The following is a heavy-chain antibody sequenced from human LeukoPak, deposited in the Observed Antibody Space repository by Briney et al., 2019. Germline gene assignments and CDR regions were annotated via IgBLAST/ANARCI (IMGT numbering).Heavy chain of an antibody. Sequence: SVKVSCKASGGTFSSYAISWVRQAPGQGLEWMGRIIPIFGTANYAQKFQGRVTITTDESTSTAYMELSSLRSEDTAVHYCARGLRYSGSYYFDYWGQGTLVTVSS. CDR1: GGTFSSYA. D-gene: IGHD1-26*01. CDR3: ARGLRYSGSYYFDY. V-gene: IGHV1-69*05. CDR2: IIPIFGTA. J-gene: IGHJ4*02.